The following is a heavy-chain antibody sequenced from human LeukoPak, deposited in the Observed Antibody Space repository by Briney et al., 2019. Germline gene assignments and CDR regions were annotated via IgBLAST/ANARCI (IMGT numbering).Heavy chain of an antibody. CDR2: ISYSGIT. V-gene: IGHV4-59*12. CDR3: ARAMSGYDAFDI. D-gene: IGHD5-12*01. Sequence: SETLSLTCTVSGGSISSYYWSWIRQPPGKGLEWIGYISYSGITYYKSSLKSRVTISIDTPKKQFSLEMSSVTAADTAVYYCARAMSGYDAFDIWGQGTPVTVSS. CDR1: GGSISSYY. J-gene: IGHJ3*02.